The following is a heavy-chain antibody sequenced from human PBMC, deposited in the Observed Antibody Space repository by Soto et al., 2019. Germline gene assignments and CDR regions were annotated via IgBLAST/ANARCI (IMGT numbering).Heavy chain of an antibody. V-gene: IGHV1-18*04. CDR3: ARAVAAAGTYYYYGMDV. Sequence: ASVKVSCKASGYTFTSYGISWVRQAPGQGLEWMGWISAYNGNTNYAQKLQGRVTMTTDTSTSTAYMELRSLRSDDTAVYYCARAVAAAGTYYYYGMDVWGQGTTVTVS. CDR1: GYTFTSYG. CDR2: ISAYNGNT. D-gene: IGHD6-13*01. J-gene: IGHJ6*02.